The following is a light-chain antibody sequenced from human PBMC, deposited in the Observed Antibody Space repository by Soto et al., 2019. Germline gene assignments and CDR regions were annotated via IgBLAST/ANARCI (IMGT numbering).Light chain of an antibody. CDR3: HQYETSAWT. J-gene: IGKJ1*01. Sequence: IVLTQSPDTLSLSPGEGGTLSCRASEAIDSHYLVWYQQRPGQAPRLLISATSRRATGIPDRFSGGGSGAHFTLTIGSLQPEDVAVYYCHQYETSAWTFGQGSKVEFK. CDR2: ATS. CDR1: EAIDSHY. V-gene: IGKV3-20*01.